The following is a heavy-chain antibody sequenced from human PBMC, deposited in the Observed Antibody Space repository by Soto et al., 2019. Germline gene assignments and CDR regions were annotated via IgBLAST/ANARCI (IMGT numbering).Heavy chain of an antibody. V-gene: IGHV4-30-2*01. Sequence: LSLTCAVSGGSISSGGYSWSWIRQPPGKGLEWIGYIYHSGSTYYNPSLKSRVTISVDRSKNQFSLKLSSVTAADTAVYYCARGVHYYDSSGYLTVWGQGTTVTVSS. CDR3: ARGVHYYDSSGYLTV. CDR2: IYHSGST. J-gene: IGHJ6*02. CDR1: GGSISSGGYS. D-gene: IGHD3-22*01.